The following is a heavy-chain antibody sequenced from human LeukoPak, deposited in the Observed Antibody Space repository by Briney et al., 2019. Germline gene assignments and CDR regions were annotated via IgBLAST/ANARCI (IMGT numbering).Heavy chain of an antibody. CDR2: INTDGTST. V-gene: IGHV3-74*01. CDR1: GFSFSNYW. Sequence: GGSLRLSCAASGFSFSNYWMHWVRQTPGKGLVWVSRINTDGTSTSYADSVKGRFTISRDNAKNTLYLQVNSLRAEDTALYFCARSDSGDVDYWRQGTLDSVFS. D-gene: IGHD3-10*01. J-gene: IGHJ4*02. CDR3: ARSDSGDVDY.